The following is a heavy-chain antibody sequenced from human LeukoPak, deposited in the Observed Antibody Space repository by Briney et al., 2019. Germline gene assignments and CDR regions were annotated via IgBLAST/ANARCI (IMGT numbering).Heavy chain of an antibody. CDR1: GFTFRDYS. V-gene: IGHV3-48*01. D-gene: IGHD2-2*01. J-gene: IGHJ4*02. CDR2: ISPTSSNI. CDR3: ARWYCSSTSCYYDY. Sequence: SGGSLRLSCAASGFTFRDYSMNWVRQAPGKGPECVSYISPTSSNIFYVDSVKGRFTISRDNSKNTLYLQMNSLRAEDTAVYYCARWYCSSTSCYYDYWGQGTLVTVSS.